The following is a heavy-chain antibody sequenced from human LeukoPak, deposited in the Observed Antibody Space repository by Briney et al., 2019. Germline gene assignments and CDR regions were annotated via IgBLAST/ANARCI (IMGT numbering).Heavy chain of an antibody. CDR1: GYTFTGYY. V-gene: IGHV1-2*02. J-gene: IGHJ4*02. CDR2: INPNSGGT. D-gene: IGHD5-18*01. CDR3: ARSGYSYGREFDY. Sequence: ASVKVSCKASGYTFTGYYMHRVRQAPGQGLEWMGWINPNSGGTNYAQKFQGRVTMTRDTSISTAYMELSRLRSDDTAVYYCARSGYSYGREFDYWGQGTLVTVSS.